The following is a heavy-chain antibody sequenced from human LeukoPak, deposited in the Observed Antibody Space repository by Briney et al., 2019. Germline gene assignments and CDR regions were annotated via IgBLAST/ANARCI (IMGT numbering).Heavy chain of an antibody. CDR2: ISYDGSNK. J-gene: IGHJ6*02. Sequence: GGSLRLSCAASGFTFSSYAMHWVRQAPGKGLEWVAVISYDGSNKYYADSMKGRFTISRDNSKNTLYLQMNSLRAEDTAVYYCARDSAAAAPDYYYYGMDVWGQGTTVTVSS. CDR3: ARDSAAAAPDYYYYGMDV. CDR1: GFTFSSYA. V-gene: IGHV3-30-3*01. D-gene: IGHD2-2*01.